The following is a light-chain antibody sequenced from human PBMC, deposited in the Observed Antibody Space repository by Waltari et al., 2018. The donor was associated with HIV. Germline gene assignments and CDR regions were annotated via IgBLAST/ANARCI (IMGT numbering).Light chain of an antibody. CDR1: QGIGIY. J-gene: IGKJ3*01. V-gene: IGKV1-27*01. CDR3: QKYNSAPFT. Sequence: DIQMTQSPSSLSAFVGDRVTITCRASQGIGIYLAWFQQKPGKVPKLLISGASTLQSGVPSRFRGSGSGTDFALTISSLQPEDVASYYCQKYNSAPFTFGPGTKVDLK. CDR2: GAS.